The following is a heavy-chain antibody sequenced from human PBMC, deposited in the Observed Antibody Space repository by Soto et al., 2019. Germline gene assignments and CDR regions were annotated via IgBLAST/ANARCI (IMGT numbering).Heavy chain of an antibody. J-gene: IGHJ4*02. CDR3: AKFRAGLGSQTDS. Sequence: EVQLLESGGNLVQPGGSLRLSCAASGFTFSSYAMSWVRQAPGKGLEWVSTVGVSGATTYYTDSAKGRFTISRDNSNNTLCLQMHSLRAEDTAIYYCAKFRAGLGSQTDSWGQGTLVTVSS. D-gene: IGHD3-10*01. CDR2: VGVSGATT. CDR1: GFTFSSYA. V-gene: IGHV3-23*01.